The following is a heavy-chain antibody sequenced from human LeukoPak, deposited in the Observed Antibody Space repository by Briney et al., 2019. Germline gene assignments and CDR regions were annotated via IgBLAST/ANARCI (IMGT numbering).Heavy chain of an antibody. CDR2: IKQDGSEK. V-gene: IGHV3-7*03. CDR1: GFTFSSYW. J-gene: IGHJ6*04. CDR3: ARIWALQLWLFGMDV. D-gene: IGHD5-18*01. Sequence: PGGSLRLSCAASGFTFSSYWMSWVRQAPGEGLEWVAKIKQDGSEKYYVDSVKGRFTISRDNAKNSLYLQMNSLRAEDTAVYYCARIWALQLWLFGMDVWGKGTTVTVSS.